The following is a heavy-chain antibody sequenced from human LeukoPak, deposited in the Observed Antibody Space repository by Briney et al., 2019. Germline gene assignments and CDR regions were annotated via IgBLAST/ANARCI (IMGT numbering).Heavy chain of an antibody. Sequence: ASVKVSCKASGYTFTSYAMNWVRQAPGQGLEWMGWINTNTGSPTYAQGFTGRFVFSLDTSVSTAYLQISSLKAEDTAVYYCARSSDLYYDILTGYYNDWFDPWGQGTLVTVSS. J-gene: IGHJ5*02. CDR3: ARSSDLYYDILTGYYNDWFDP. D-gene: IGHD3-9*01. CDR2: INTNTGSP. V-gene: IGHV7-4-1*02. CDR1: GYTFTSYA.